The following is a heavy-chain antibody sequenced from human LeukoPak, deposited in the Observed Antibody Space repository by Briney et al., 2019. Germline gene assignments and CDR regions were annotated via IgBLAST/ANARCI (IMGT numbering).Heavy chain of an antibody. D-gene: IGHD3-10*01. Sequence: GGSLRLSCAASGFTFRSYWMHWVRQAPGKGLVWVAQINGDGSDTSYADSMKGRITISRDNSQNTLYLQMNSLRAEDTAVYYCAKKGYAGSGTYSYYFDYWGQGALVTVSS. CDR1: GFTFRSYW. J-gene: IGHJ4*02. CDR3: AKKGYAGSGTYSYYFDY. V-gene: IGHV3-74*01. CDR2: INGDGSDT.